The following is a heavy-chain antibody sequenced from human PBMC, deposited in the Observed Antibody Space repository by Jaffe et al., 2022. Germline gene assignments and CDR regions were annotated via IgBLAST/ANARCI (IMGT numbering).Heavy chain of an antibody. D-gene: IGHD3-9*01. V-gene: IGHV3-23*01. CDR3: AKDPVQRYFDWLCWFDP. J-gene: IGHJ5*02. CDR2: ISGSGGST. Sequence: EVQLLESGGGLVQPGGSLRLSCAASGFTFSSYAMSWVRQAPGKGLEWVSAISGSGGSTYYADSVKGRFTISRDNSKNTLYLQMNSLRAEDTAVYYCAKDPVQRYFDWLCWFDPWGQGTLVTVSS. CDR1: GFTFSSYA.